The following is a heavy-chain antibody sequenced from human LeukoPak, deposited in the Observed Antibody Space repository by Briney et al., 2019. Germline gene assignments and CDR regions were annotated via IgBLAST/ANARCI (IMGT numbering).Heavy chain of an antibody. D-gene: IGHD2-15*01. CDR1: GVCSTFYY. CDR2: IHTSGST. V-gene: IGHV4-4*09. Sequence: SETLSLTGSFSGVCSTFYYWTWIRQPPGKELAWIGYIHTSGSTDYHPSLKSRVTMSIDTSKNQFSLRLSSVTAADTAVYYCVRPGQSSWWIYFNYWGQGTVVTVPS. CDR3: VRPGQSSWWIYFNY. J-gene: IGHJ4*02.